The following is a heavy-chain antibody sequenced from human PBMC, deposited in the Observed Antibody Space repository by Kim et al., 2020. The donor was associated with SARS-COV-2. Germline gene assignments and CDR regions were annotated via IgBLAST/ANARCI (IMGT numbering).Heavy chain of an antibody. CDR2: IYYSGST. V-gene: IGHV4-59*01. J-gene: IGHJ3*02. Sequence: SETLSLTCTVSGGSISSYYWSWIRQPPGKGLEWIGYIYYSGSTNYNPSLKSRVTISVDTSKNQFSLKLSSVTAADTAVYYCARYAGEPRAFDIWGQGTMVTVSS. CDR3: ARYAGEPRAFDI. D-gene: IGHD3-16*01. CDR1: GGSISSYY.